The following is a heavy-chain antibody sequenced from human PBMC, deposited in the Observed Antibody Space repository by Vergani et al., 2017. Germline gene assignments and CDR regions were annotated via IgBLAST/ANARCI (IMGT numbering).Heavy chain of an antibody. D-gene: IGHD6-13*01. J-gene: IGHJ2*01. Sequence: QVQLQQWGAGLLKPSETLSLTCAVYGGSFSGYYWSWIRQPPGKGLEWIGEINHSGSTNYNPSLKSQVTISVDTSKNQFSLKLSSVTAADTAVYYCARGRAAAGTGHWYFDLWGRGTLVTVSS. CDR2: INHSGST. CDR1: GGSFSGYY. V-gene: IGHV4-34*01. CDR3: ARGRAAAGTGHWYFDL.